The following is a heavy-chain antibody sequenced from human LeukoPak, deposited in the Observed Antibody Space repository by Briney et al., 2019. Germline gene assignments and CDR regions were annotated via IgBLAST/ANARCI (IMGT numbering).Heavy chain of an antibody. J-gene: IGHJ6*02. D-gene: IGHD6-13*01. CDR3: AADSGYSSSWYPGVFWYYYYGMDV. CDR2: IIPIFGTA. Sequence: AASVKVSCKASGGTFSSYAISWVRQAPGQGLEWMGGIIPIFGTANYAQKFQGRVTITADESTSTAYMELSSLRSEDTAVYYCAADSGYSSSWYPGVFWYYYYGMDVWGQGTTVTVSS. CDR1: GGTFSSYA. V-gene: IGHV1-69*13.